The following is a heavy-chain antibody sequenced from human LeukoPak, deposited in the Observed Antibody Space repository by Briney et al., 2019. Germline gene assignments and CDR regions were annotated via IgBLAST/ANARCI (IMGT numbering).Heavy chain of an antibody. D-gene: IGHD4-17*01. V-gene: IGHV3-30*02. CDR2: IWDDGNNK. CDR3: AKGGGYGDYSFDY. Sequence: GGSLRLSCAASGFSFSNHGMHWVRQAPGKRLEWVAVIWDDGNNKRYANSVNGRFTISRDNSKNTLYLQMNSLRAEGTAVYYCAKGGGYGDYSFDYWGQGTLVTVSS. J-gene: IGHJ4*02. CDR1: GFSFSNHG.